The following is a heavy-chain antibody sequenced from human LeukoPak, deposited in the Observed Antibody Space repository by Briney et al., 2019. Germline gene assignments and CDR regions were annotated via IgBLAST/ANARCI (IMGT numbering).Heavy chain of an antibody. V-gene: IGHV3-23*01. CDR3: ARDLVGAHFDY. CDR2: ISGSGGST. CDR1: GFTFSSYA. J-gene: IGHJ4*02. D-gene: IGHD1-26*01. Sequence: GGSLRLSCAASGFTFSSYAMHWVRQAPGKGLEWVSAISGSGGSTYYADSVKGRFTISRDNSKNTLYLQMNSLRAEDTAVYYCARDLVGAHFDYWGQGTLVTVSS.